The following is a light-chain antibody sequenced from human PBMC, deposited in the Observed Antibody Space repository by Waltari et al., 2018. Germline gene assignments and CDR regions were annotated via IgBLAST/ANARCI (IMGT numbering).Light chain of an antibody. V-gene: IGKV3-20*01. Sequence: EIVLTQSPGTLSLPPGERATLSCRASQSVARALAWYQQKPGQPPRLLIYNTYTRATGVPDRFSGGGSGTDFSLTISRLEPEDFAVYYCQNYVRLPATFGQGTKVEIK. CDR1: QSVARA. CDR2: NTY. J-gene: IGKJ1*01. CDR3: QNYVRLPAT.